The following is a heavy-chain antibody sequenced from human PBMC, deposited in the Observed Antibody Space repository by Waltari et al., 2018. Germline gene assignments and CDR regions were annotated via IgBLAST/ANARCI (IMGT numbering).Heavy chain of an antibody. V-gene: IGHV3-23*01. CDR3: ARVHSLGQYDTSGAESNFDH. CDR1: GFSFRRFG. Sequence: EVQLLESGGGLVQPGGSLRLSCAASGFSFRRFGMSWVRPAPGKGLDGVSAIGAVTSTYYADSVKGRFTISRDNSKNTLFLKMNSLRAEDTAIYYCARVHSLGQYDTSGAESNFDHWGQGALVTVSS. CDR2: IGAVTST. D-gene: IGHD3-22*01. J-gene: IGHJ4*02.